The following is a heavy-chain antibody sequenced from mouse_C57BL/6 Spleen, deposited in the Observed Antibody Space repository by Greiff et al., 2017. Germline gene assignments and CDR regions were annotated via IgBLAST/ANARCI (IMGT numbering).Heavy chain of an antibody. CDR2: IDPENGDT. V-gene: IGHV14-4*01. J-gene: IGHJ2*01. CDR3: TTRGYYFDY. D-gene: IGHD1-1*02. CDR1: GFNIKDDY. Sequence: EVQLQQSGAELVRPGASVKMSCTASGFNIKDDYMHWVKQRPEQGLEWIGWIDPENGDTEYASKFQGKATITADTSSNTAYLQLSSLTSEDTAVYYCTTRGYYFDYWGQGTTRTVSS.